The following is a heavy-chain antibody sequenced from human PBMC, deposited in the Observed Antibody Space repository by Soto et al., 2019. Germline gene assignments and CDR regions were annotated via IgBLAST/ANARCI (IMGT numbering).Heavy chain of an antibody. J-gene: IGHJ4*02. Sequence: EVQLLESGGGLVQPGGSLRHSCAASGFTFSSYAMSWVRQAPGKGLEWVSAISGSGGSTYYADSVKGRFTISRDNSKNTLYLQMNSLRAEDTAVYYCAKDRGRLGELSLYLPDYFDYWGQGTLVTVSS. CDR2: ISGSGGST. CDR3: AKDRGRLGELSLYLPDYFDY. D-gene: IGHD3-16*02. CDR1: GFTFSSYA. V-gene: IGHV3-23*01.